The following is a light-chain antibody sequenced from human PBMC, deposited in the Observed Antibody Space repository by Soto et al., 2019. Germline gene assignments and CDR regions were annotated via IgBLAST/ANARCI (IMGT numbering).Light chain of an antibody. CDR2: QGS. Sequence: DIQMTQSPSTLSASVGDRVTITGRASQRLSYWLAWYQQKPGKAPKLLIYQGSHLQSGVPSRFSGSGSGSEFTLSISGLQPDDFATYYCQQYNTYPYSFGQGTKVDIK. V-gene: IGKV1-5*03. CDR3: QQYNTYPYS. CDR1: QRLSYW. J-gene: IGKJ2*01.